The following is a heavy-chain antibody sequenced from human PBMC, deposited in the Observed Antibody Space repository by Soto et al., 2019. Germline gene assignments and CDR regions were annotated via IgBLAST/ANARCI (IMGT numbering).Heavy chain of an antibody. CDR2: ITYDGSNK. CDR1: GFNFDNYG. Sequence: GGSLRLSCHASGFNFDNYGMHWVRQAPGKGLEWVAVITYDGSNKYYADSVKGRFTISRANSKNTLSLHLNTLKPEDTAVYHSAKDSVGGTWYTPLGFCGQVTMITVSS. J-gene: IGHJ4*02. CDR3: AKDSVGGTWYTPLGF. D-gene: IGHD2-8*01. V-gene: IGHV3-30*18.